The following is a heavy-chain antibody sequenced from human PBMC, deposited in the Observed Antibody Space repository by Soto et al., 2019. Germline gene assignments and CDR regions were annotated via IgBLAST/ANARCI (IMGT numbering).Heavy chain of an antibody. J-gene: IGHJ5*02. CDR3: ARAAGEAMVLDNWFDP. D-gene: IGHD5-18*01. Sequence: PSETLSLTCTVSGGSISSYYWSWIRQPPGKGLEWIGYIYYSGSTNYNPSLKSRVTISVDTSKNQFSLKLSSVTAADTAVYYCARAAGEAMVLDNWFDPWGQGTLVTVSS. CDR1: GGSISSYY. CDR2: IYYSGST. V-gene: IGHV4-59*01.